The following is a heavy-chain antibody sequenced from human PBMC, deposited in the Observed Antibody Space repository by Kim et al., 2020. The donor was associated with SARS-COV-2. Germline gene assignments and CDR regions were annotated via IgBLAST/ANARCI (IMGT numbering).Heavy chain of an antibody. CDR3: ARDRILWFGEARGGDFDC. J-gene: IGHJ4*02. V-gene: IGHV4-4*02. CDR2: IYHSGST. D-gene: IGHD3-10*01. CDR1: GGSISSSNW. Sequence: SETLSLTCAVSGGSISSSNWWSWVRQPPGKGLEWIGEIYHSGSTNYNPSLKSRVTISVDKSKNQFSLKLSSVTAADTAVYYCARDRILWFGEARGGDFDCWGQGTLVTVSS.